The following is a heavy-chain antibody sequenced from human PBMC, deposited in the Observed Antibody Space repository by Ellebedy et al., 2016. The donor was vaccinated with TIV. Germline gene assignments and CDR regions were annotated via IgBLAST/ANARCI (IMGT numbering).Heavy chain of an antibody. D-gene: IGHD1-14*01. V-gene: IGHV3-48*01. CDR1: GFTFSSYS. J-gene: IGHJ3*02. CDR3: AGPTTYSNAFDI. Sequence: GGSLRLSCAASGFTFSSYSMNWVRQAPGKGLEWVSYISSTGSTIYYADSVKGRFTISRDNSKNTLYLQMNSLRAEDTALYYCAGPTTYSNAFDIWGQGTMVTVSS. CDR2: ISSTGSTI.